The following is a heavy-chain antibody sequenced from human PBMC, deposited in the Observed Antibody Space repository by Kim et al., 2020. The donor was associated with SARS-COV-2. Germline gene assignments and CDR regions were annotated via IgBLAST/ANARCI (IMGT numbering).Heavy chain of an antibody. Sequence: AAPVKGGFTISRNDSKNPLYLQMNSLKTEDTAVYYCNTVPIVVGPATNVWGQGTTVSVSS. J-gene: IGHJ6*02. V-gene: IGHV3-15*01. D-gene: IGHD2-2*01. CDR3: NTVPIVVGPATNV.